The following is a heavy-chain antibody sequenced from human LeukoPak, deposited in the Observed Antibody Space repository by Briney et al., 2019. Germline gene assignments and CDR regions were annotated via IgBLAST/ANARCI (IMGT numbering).Heavy chain of an antibody. Sequence: SQTLSLTCAISGDSVSSNSVAWNWIRQSPSRGLEWLGSTYYRSRWYNDYAVSVKSRITINPDTSKNQFSLQLNSVTPEDTAVYYCARDLTSSSYSKYFDYWGQGNLVTVSS. V-gene: IGHV6-1*01. CDR2: TYYRSRWYN. D-gene: IGHD6-13*01. J-gene: IGHJ4*02. CDR3: ARDLTSSSYSKYFDY. CDR1: GDSVSSNSVA.